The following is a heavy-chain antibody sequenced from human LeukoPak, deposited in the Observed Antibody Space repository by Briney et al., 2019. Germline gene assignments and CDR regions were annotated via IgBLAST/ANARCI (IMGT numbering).Heavy chain of an antibody. J-gene: IGHJ4*02. V-gene: IGHV1-18*01. CDR2: ISAYNGNT. CDR1: GYTFTSYG. CDR3: ARDAPFGPCSPARV. D-gene: IGHD6-6*01. Sequence: GASVKVSCKASGYTFTSYGISWVRQAPGQGLEWMGWISAYNGNTNYAQKLQGRVTMTTDTSTSTAYMELRSLRSDDTAVYYCARDAPFGPCSPARVWGQGTLVTVSS.